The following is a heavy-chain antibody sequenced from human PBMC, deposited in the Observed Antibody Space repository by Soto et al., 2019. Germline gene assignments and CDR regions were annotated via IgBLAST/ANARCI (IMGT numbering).Heavy chain of an antibody. D-gene: IGHD3-9*01. CDR2: TYYRSKWYN. CDR1: GDSVSSNSAA. V-gene: IGHV6-1*01. CDR3: ARVGYDILTGYYSYFDY. Sequence: SQTLSLTCAISGDSVSSNSAAWNWIRQSPSRGLEWLGRTYYRSKWYNDYAVSVKSRITINPDTSKNQFSLQLNSVTPEDTAVYYCARVGYDILTGYYSYFDYWGQGTLVTVSS. J-gene: IGHJ4*02.